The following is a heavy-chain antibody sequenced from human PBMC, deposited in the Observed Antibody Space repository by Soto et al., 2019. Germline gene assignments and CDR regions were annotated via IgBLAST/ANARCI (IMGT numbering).Heavy chain of an antibody. CDR2: INPKTAAT. CDR3: ARIKWGLDYYSGMDV. D-gene: IGHD1-26*01. Sequence: QVQLVQSGAEVKKSGASVKVSCKTSGYTFSDYFIQWLRQAPGQGLEWVAWINPKTAATNYAKKFQDRVTQTIDTSFSTAYLELTRLRPDDTAIYYCARIKWGLDYYSGMDVWGQGTAVTVSS. J-gene: IGHJ6*02. CDR1: GYTFSDYF. V-gene: IGHV1-2*02.